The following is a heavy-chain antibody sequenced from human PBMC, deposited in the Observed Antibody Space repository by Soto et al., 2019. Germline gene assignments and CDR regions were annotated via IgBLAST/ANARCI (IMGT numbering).Heavy chain of an antibody. CDR2: IYYSGRT. J-gene: IGHJ2*01. Sequence: QLQLQESGPGLVKPSETLSLTCTVSGGSISSSSYYWGWIRQPPGKGLEWIGSIYYSGRTYYNPSLKSRVTISVDTSKNQFSLKLSSVTAADTAVYYCARFTVRVGRFWRSFDLWGRGTLVSVSS. CDR3: ARFTVRVGRFWRSFDL. D-gene: IGHD3-10*01. CDR1: GGSISSSSYY. V-gene: IGHV4-39*01.